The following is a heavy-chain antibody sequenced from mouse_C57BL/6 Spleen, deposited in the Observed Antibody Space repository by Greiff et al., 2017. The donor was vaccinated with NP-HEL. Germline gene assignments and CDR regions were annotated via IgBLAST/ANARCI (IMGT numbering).Heavy chain of an antibody. V-gene: IGHV1-42*01. D-gene: IGHD3-2*01. CDR2: INPSTGGT. CDR1: GYSFTGYY. J-gene: IGHJ4*01. CDR3: ATLDSPYYAMDY. Sequence: VQLKESGPELVKPGASVKISCKASGYSFTGYYMNWVKQSPEKSLEWIGEINPSTGGTTYNQKFKAKATLTVDKSSSTAYMQLKSLTSEDSAVYYCATLDSPYYAMDYWGQGTSVTVSS.